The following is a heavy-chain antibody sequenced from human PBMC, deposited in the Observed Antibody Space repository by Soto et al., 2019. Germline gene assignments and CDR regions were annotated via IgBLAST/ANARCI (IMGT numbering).Heavy chain of an antibody. CDR1: GYTFIDYF. J-gene: IGHJ6*02. D-gene: IGHD2-2*02. CDR2: VDPEDGET. V-gene: IGHV1-69-2*01. CDR3: ARDTRMVVVPAAIISPRMDF. Sequence: ASVKVSCTVSGYTFIDYFVHWVQQAPGKGLEWMGLVDPEDGETIYAEKFQGRVTITADESTSTAYMELSSLRSEDTAVYYCARDTRMVVVPAAIISPRMDFSGQGPTVT.